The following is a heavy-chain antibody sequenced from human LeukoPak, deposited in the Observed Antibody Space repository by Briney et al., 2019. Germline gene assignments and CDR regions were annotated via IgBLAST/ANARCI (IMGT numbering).Heavy chain of an antibody. V-gene: IGHV1-3*01. D-gene: IGHD2-2*01. Sequence: GASVKVSCKASGYTFTSYAMHWVRQAPGQRLEWMGWINAGNDNTKYSQKFQGRVTITRDTSASTAYMELSSLRSEDTAVYYCARDRIVVVPAARERGWFDPWGQGTLVTVSS. CDR2: INAGNDNT. J-gene: IGHJ5*02. CDR3: ARDRIVVVPAARERGWFDP. CDR1: GYTFTSYA.